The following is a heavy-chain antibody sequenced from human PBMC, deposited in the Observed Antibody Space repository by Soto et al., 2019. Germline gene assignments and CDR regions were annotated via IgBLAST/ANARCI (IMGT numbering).Heavy chain of an antibody. V-gene: IGHV1-46*01. CDR1: GYTFTSYY. CDR2: INPSGGST. D-gene: IGHD3-22*01. J-gene: IGHJ4*02. CDR3: ARDRDSSGYYYGAVYY. Sequence: ASVKVSCKASGYTFTSYYMHWVRQAPGQGLEWMGIINPSGGSTSYAQKFQGRVTMTRDTSTSTAYMELRSLRSDDTAVYYCARDRDSSGYYYGAVYYWGQGTLVTVSS.